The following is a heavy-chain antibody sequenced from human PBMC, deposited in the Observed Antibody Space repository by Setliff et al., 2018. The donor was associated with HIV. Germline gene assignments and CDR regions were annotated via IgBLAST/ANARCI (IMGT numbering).Heavy chain of an antibody. D-gene: IGHD1-26*01. CDR2: IYYSGST. J-gene: IGHJ6*03. CDR1: GGSIRSTSYY. V-gene: IGHV4-39*07. Sequence: PSETLSLTCTVSGGSIRSTSYYWGWIRQPPGKGLEWIGSIYYSGSTYYNPSLKSRVTISVDTSKKQLSLKLNSVTAADTAVYYCARAMGANWSYYYYMDVWGKGTTVTVSS. CDR3: ARAMGANWSYYYYMDV.